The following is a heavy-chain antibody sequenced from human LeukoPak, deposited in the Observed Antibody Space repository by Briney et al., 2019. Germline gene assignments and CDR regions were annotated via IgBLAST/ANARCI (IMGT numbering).Heavy chain of an antibody. CDR2: INPSGGST. D-gene: IGHD1-26*01. CDR3: ARELVSGSYYYYYGMDV. V-gene: IGHV1-46*01. CDR1: GYTFTSYY. Sequence: ASVKVSCKASGYTFTSYYMHWVRQAPGQGLERMGIINPSGGSTSYAQKFQGRVTMTRDTSTSTVYMELSSLRSEDTAVYYCARELVSGSYYYYYGMDVWGQGTTVTVSS. J-gene: IGHJ6*02.